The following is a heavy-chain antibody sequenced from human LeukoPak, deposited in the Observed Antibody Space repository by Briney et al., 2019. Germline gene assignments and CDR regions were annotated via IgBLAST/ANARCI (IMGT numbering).Heavy chain of an antibody. V-gene: IGHV1-2*02. J-gene: IGHJ6*03. D-gene: IGHD6-13*01. CDR2: INPNSGGT. CDR1: GYTFTGYY. Sequence: GASVKVSCKASGYTFTGYYMHWVRQAPGQGLEWMGWINPNSGGTNYARKFQGRVTMTRDTSISTAYMELSRLRSDDTAVYYCARLIAAAGLYYYMDVWGKGTTVTVSS. CDR3: ARLIAAAGLYYYMDV.